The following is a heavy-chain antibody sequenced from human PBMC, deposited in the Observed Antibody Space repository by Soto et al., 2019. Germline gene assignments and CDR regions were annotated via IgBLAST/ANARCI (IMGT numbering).Heavy chain of an antibody. Sequence: GGSLRLSCAASGFTFDDYTMHWVRQAPGKGLEWVSLISWDGGSTYYADSVKGRFTISRDNSKNSLYLQMNSLRTEDTALYYCAKDLGSGKNYYYYGMDVWGQGTTVTVS. CDR1: GFTFDDYT. CDR3: AKDLGSGKNYYYYGMDV. J-gene: IGHJ6*02. CDR2: ISWDGGST. D-gene: IGHD3-10*01. V-gene: IGHV3-43*01.